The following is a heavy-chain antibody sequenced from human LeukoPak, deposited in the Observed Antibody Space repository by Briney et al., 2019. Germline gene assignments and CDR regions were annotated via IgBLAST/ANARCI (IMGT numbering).Heavy chain of an antibody. CDR3: ARDSGSHSFDY. J-gene: IGHJ4*02. Sequence: ASVKVSCKSSGYALATYYMHWVRQAPGQGLEWMGIIHPSGGSTTYAQKFQGRVTMTRDTSTNTLYMELSSLRSEDTALYYCARDSGSHSFDYWGQGTLVTVSS. CDR2: IHPSGGST. V-gene: IGHV1-46*01. D-gene: IGHD1-26*01. CDR1: GYALATYY.